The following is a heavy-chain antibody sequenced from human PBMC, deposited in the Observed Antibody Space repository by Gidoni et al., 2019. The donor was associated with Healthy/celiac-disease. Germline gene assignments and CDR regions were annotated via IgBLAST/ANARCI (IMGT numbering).Heavy chain of an antibody. D-gene: IGHD3-16*02. CDR3: AKDRMITFGGVIANWYFDL. J-gene: IGHJ2*01. CDR1: GFTFSRYA. CDR2: ISGSGGST. V-gene: IGHV3-23*01. Sequence: EVQLLESGGGLVQPGGSLRLSCAASGFTFSRYAMSWVRQAPGKGLEWVSAISGSGGSTYYADSVKGRFTISRDNSKNTLYLQMNSLRAEDTAVYYCAKDRMITFGGVIANWYFDLWGRGTLVTVSS.